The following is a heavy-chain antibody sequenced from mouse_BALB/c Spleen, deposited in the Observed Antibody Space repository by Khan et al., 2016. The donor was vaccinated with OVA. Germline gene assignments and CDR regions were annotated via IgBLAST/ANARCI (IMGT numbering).Heavy chain of an antibody. CDR3: ARGNYYGYYFDY. Sequence: VKLEVSGPGLVKPSQSLYLTCNATGNSITSGYVGYWIRQLPGNKLERMGYISYSGDTSYIQYLKSRISFTRDTSKNQVYLQLNSVTTEDTATYYCARGNYYGYYFDYWGQGTTLTVSS. D-gene: IGHD1-1*01. J-gene: IGHJ2*01. V-gene: IGHV3-2*02. CDR1: GNSITSGYV. CDR2: ISYSGDT.